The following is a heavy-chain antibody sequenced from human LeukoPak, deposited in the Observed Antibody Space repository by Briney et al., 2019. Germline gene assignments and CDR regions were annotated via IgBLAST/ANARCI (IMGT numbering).Heavy chain of an antibody. D-gene: IGHD1-26*01. CDR1: GFSFSSYA. CDR2: ISGSGGSI. CDR3: AKAARWSYYPLY. J-gene: IGHJ4*02. Sequence: GGSLRLSCAASGFSFSSYAMTWVRQTPGKGLEWVSAISGSGGSIYYADSVKGRFTISRDNSKNTLYLQMNSLRAEDTAVYYCAKAARWSYYPLYWGQGTLVTVSS. V-gene: IGHV3-23*01.